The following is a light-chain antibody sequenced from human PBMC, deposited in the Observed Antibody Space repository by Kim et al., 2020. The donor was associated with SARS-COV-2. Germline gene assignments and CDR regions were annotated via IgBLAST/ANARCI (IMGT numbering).Light chain of an antibody. V-gene: IGKV3-15*01. Sequence: SVSPGERATLSCRASQSISVSLAWYQQKPGRAPRLLISGASTRATGITARFSGSGSGTEFTLSISSLQSEDFAVYYCQQYNYWPYTAGQGTKLEI. CDR3: QQYNYWPYT. CDR1: QSISVS. J-gene: IGKJ2*01. CDR2: GAS.